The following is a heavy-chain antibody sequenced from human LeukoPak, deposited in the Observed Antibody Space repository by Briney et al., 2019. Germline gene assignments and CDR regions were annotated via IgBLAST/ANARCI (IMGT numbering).Heavy chain of an antibody. Sequence: GGSLRLSCAASGFTFSYYAMTWVRQAPGKGLEYVSTITGSGGRTYYADSVKGRFTISRDNSKNTLYLQMNSLRAEDTAVYYCAKGGYSSGWYLYYFDYWGQGTLVTVSS. CDR2: ITGSGGRT. CDR1: GFTFSYYA. D-gene: IGHD6-19*01. J-gene: IGHJ4*02. CDR3: AKGGYSSGWYLYYFDY. V-gene: IGHV3-23*01.